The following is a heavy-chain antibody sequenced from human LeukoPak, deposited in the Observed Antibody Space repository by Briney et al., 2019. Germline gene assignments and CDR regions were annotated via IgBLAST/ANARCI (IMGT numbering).Heavy chain of an antibody. D-gene: IGHD2-2*01. CDR1: GFTFTTYT. J-gene: IGHJ4*02. V-gene: IGHV3-21*01. Sequence: GGSLGLSCAASGFTFTTYTMNWVRQAPGKGLEWVSSIKSRSSYIYYTESVKGRFTISRDNAKNSLYLQMNSLRAEDTAVYYCARARVADTRDFDFWGQRTLVTVSS. CDR2: IKSRSSYI. CDR3: ARARVADTRDFDF.